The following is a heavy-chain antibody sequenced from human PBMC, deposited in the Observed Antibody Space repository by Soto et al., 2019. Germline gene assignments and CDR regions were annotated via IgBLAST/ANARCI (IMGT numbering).Heavy chain of an antibody. CDR3: ARDNDRPQLGGNYYYILDV. CDR2: IMPIFRTP. CDR1: GATFRNSA. V-gene: IGHV1-69*12. Sequence: QVQLEQSGAEVKKPGSSVKVSCKASGATFRNSAISWVRQAPGQGLEWMGGIMPIFRTPDYAQKFQGRVTITADESTNTAYMELSGLRSDDTAVYYCARDNDRPQLGGNYYYILDVWGHGTPVIVSS. J-gene: IGHJ6*02. D-gene: IGHD1-1*01.